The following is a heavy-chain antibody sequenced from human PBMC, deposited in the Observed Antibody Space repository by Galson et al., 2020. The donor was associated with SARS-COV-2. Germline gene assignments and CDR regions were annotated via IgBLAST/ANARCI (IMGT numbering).Heavy chain of an antibody. CDR3: AREIGRYYDFWSGMDSVEAARLMFGGYYYYGMDV. V-gene: IGHV3-33*01. D-gene: IGHD3-3*01. Sequence: TGGSLRLSCAASGFTFSSYGMHWVRQAPGKGLEWVAVIWYDGSNKYYADSVKGRFTISRDNSKNTLYLQMNSLRAEDTAVYYCAREIGRYYDFWSGMDSVEAARLMFGGYYYYGMDVWGQGTTVTVSS. J-gene: IGHJ6*02. CDR2: IWYDGSNK. CDR1: GFTFSSYG.